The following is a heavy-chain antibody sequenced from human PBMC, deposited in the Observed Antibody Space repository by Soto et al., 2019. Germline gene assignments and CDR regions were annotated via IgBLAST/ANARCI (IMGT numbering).Heavy chain of an antibody. J-gene: IGHJ6*04. V-gene: IGHV4-59*08. Sequence: SETLSLTCTVSGGSISSYYWSWIRQPPGKGLEWIGYIYYSGTTNYNPSLQSRITISVDTSKNQFSLNLTSVTAADTAVYYCVRHDASRGGLPDVWGKGTTVTVSS. CDR2: IYYSGTT. D-gene: IGHD3-10*01. CDR3: VRHDASRGGLPDV. CDR1: GGSISSYY.